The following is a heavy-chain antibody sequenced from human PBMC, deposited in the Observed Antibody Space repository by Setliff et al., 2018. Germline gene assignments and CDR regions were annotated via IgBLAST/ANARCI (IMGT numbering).Heavy chain of an antibody. D-gene: IGHD1-1*01. CDR1: GASLSSGTYY. V-gene: IGHV4-39*01. CDR3: VRTGTYRYFDY. Sequence: LSLTCTVSGASLSSGTYYWGWIRQPPGKGLEWIGRIYYRGDTYYNASLKGRLTISVDTAQNQFSLRLTSVTAADTAVYYCVRTGTYRYFDYWGQGALVTVSS. J-gene: IGHJ4*02. CDR2: IYYRGDT.